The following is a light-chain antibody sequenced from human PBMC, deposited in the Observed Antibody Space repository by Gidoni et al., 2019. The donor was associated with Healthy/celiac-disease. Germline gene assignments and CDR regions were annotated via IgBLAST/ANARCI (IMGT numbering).Light chain of an antibody. J-gene: IGKJ3*01. CDR3: QQSYSTRFT. CDR2: AAS. CDR1: QSISSF. Sequence: DIQIPQSPSSLSASVGDRVTITCRASQSISSFLNWYQQKPGKAPKLLIYAASSLQSGVPSRFSGSGSGTDFTLTISSLQPEDFATYYCQQSYSTRFTFGPGTKVDIK. V-gene: IGKV1-39*01.